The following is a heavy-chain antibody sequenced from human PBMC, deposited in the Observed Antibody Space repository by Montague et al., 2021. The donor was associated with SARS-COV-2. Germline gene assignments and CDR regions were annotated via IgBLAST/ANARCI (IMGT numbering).Heavy chain of an antibody. CDR3: ARIPAVTTGLNYYYYYGMDV. V-gene: IGHV2-70*01. D-gene: IGHD4-17*01. J-gene: IGHJ6*02. CDR2: IDWDYDK. CDR1: GFSLSTSGMC. Sequence: VKPTQTLTLTCTFSGFSLSTSGMCVSWIRQPPGNALEWLALIDWDYDKYYSTSLKTRLTISKDTSLNQVVLTMTNMDPVDTATYYCARIPAVTTGLNYYYYYGMDVWGQGTTVTVSS.